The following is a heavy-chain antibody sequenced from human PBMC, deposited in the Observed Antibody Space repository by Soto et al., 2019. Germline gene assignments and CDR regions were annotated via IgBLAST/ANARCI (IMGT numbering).Heavy chain of an antibody. Sequence: ASVKVSCKVSGYTLTELSMHWVRQAPGKGLEWMGGFDPEDGETIYAQKFQGRGTMTEDTSTDTAYMELSSLRSEDTDVYYCATDLRVAGWGSRIMAYWGQGTLVTVSS. V-gene: IGHV1-24*01. CDR3: ATDLRVAGWGSRIMAY. CDR1: GYTLTELS. J-gene: IGHJ4*02. CDR2: FDPEDGET. D-gene: IGHD7-27*01.